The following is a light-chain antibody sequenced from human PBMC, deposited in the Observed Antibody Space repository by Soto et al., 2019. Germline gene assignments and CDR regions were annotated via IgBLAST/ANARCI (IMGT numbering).Light chain of an antibody. J-gene: IGKJ5*01. CDR1: QSVRNN. V-gene: IGKV3-15*01. CDR2: GAS. CDR3: HQYNNWPRT. Sequence: EIVMTQSPATLSVSPGERATLSCRASQSVRNNLAWYQQKPGQAPSLLIYGASTRATGIPARFSGSGSGIEFTLTISSLQSEDFAVYFCHQYNNWPRTFGQGTRLEIK.